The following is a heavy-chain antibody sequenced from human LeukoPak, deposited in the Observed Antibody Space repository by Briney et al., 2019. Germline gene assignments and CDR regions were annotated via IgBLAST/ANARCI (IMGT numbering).Heavy chain of an antibody. D-gene: IGHD3-10*01. Sequence: GGSLRLSCAASGFTFSSYSMNWVRQAPGKGLEWVSSISIISSCIYYADSVKGRFTISRDNAKNSLYLQMNSLRAEDTAVYYCARLRDNWFDPWGQGTLVTVSS. CDR3: ARLRDNWFDP. V-gene: IGHV3-21*01. CDR1: GFTFSSYS. J-gene: IGHJ5*02. CDR2: ISIISSCI.